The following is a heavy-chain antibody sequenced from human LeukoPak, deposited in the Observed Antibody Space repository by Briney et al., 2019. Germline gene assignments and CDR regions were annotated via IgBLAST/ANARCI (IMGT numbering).Heavy chain of an antibody. V-gene: IGHV3-7*01. Sequence: HPGGSLRLSCAASGFTFSDFWMSWVRQAPGKGLQWVANIKHDGSENYYVDSVKGRFTISRDNAKNSLYLQMNSLRAEDTAVYYCARARGFDIWGQGTMVTVSS. J-gene: IGHJ3*02. CDR1: GFTFSDFW. D-gene: IGHD3-10*01. CDR3: ARARGFDI. CDR2: IKHDGSEN.